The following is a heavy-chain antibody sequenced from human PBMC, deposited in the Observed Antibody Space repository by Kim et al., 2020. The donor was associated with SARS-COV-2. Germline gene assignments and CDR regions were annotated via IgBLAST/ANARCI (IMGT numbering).Heavy chain of an antibody. Sequence: SVKVSCKASGGTFSSYAISWVRQAPGQGLEWMGGIIPIFGTANYAQKFQGRVTITADESTSTAYMELSSLRSEDTAVYYCARDPGIAVAGTKYFQHWGQGTLVTVSS. CDR1: GGTFSSYA. D-gene: IGHD6-19*01. V-gene: IGHV1-69*13. CDR3: ARDPGIAVAGTKYFQH. CDR2: IIPIFGTA. J-gene: IGHJ1*01.